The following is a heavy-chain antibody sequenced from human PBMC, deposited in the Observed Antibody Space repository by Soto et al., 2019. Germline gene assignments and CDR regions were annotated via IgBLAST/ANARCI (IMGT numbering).Heavy chain of an antibody. J-gene: IGHJ6*02. CDR1: GYTFTSYG. Sequence: QVQLVQSGAEVKKPGASAKVSCKASGYTFTSYGISWVRQAPGQGLEWMGWISAYNGNTNYAQKLQGRVTMTTDTSTSTAYMELRSLRSDDTAVYYCAREDDCSSTSCYSSYYYGMDVWGQGTTVTVSS. V-gene: IGHV1-18*04. CDR2: ISAYNGNT. CDR3: AREDDCSSTSCYSSYYYGMDV. D-gene: IGHD2-2*02.